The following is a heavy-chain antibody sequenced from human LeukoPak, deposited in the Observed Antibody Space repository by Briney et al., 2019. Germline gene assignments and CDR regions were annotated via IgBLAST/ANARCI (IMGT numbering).Heavy chain of an antibody. D-gene: IGHD3-22*01. Sequence: GGSLRLSCATSGFTFSDYAMNWVRQAPGMGLEWVSSISSSSSYIYYTDSVKGRFTISRDNAKNSLYLQMNSLRAEDTAVYYCARIRSGYYMGPGDYWGQGTLVTVSS. CDR3: ARIRSGYYMGPGDY. CDR2: ISSSSSYI. V-gene: IGHV3-21*01. J-gene: IGHJ4*02. CDR1: GFTFSDYA.